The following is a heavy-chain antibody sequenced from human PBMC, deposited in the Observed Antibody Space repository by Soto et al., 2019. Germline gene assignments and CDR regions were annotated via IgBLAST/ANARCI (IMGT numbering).Heavy chain of an antibody. V-gene: IGHV4-59*01. CDR2: IYYSGYT. CDR1: GGSISSYY. D-gene: IGHD1-26*01. Sequence: SETLSLTCTVSGGSISSYYWNWIRQPPGKGLEWIGYIYYSGYTNYNPSLKSRVAMSVDTSKNQFSLKLYSVTAADTAVYYCARDLSGSSYYWFDSWGQGTLVTVSS. J-gene: IGHJ5*01. CDR3: ARDLSGSSYYWFDS.